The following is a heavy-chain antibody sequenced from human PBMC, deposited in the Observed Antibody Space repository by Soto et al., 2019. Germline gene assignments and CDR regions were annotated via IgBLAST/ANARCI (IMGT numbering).Heavy chain of an antibody. J-gene: IGHJ6*02. V-gene: IGHV4-59*01. D-gene: IGHD6-19*01. Sequence: QVQLQESGPGLVKPSETLSLTCTVSGGSISSYYWSWIRQPPGKGLEWIGYIYYSGSTNYNPSLKSRVTISVDTSKNQFSLKLSSVTAADTAVYYCARSIAVAGQTLPWGMDVWGQGTTVTVSS. CDR3: ARSIAVAGQTLPWGMDV. CDR2: IYYSGST. CDR1: GGSISSYY.